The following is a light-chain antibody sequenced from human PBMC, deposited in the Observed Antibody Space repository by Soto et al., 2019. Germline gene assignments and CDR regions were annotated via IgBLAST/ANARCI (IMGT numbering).Light chain of an antibody. CDR2: EVT. CDR3: SSYTTSSTRV. J-gene: IGLJ1*01. Sequence: QSALTQPASVSGSPGQSIAISCSGSSSGLGIYNYVSWYQQHPGKVPRLIIFEVTNRPSGVSNRFSGSKSGNTASLTISGLQAEDEADYSCSSYTTSSTRVFGTGTKVTVL. V-gene: IGLV2-14*01. CDR1: SSGLGIYNY.